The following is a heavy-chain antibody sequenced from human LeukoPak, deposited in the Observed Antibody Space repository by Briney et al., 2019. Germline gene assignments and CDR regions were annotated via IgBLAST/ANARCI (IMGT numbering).Heavy chain of an antibody. V-gene: IGHV4-39*01. J-gene: IGHJ4*02. Sequence: PSETLSLTCTVSGGSISSSSYYWGWIRQPPGKGLEWIVSIYYSGSTYYNPSLKSRVTISVDTSKNQFSLKLSSVTAADTAVYYCARRGYDFWSGTQFGYFDYWGQGTLVTVSS. CDR3: ARRGYDFWSGTQFGYFDY. CDR2: IYYSGST. D-gene: IGHD3-3*01. CDR1: GGSISSSSYY.